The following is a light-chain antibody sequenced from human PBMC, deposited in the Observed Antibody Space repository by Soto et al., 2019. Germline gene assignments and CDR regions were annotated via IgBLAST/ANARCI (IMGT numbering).Light chain of an antibody. CDR3: AAWKDRPYLGV. CDR2: RDN. V-gene: IGLV1-44*01. J-gene: IGLJ3*02. Sequence: QSVLTQPPSASGTPGQRVSISCSGSSSNIGSNAVHWYQQFPGTAPRLLIYRDNQRPSGVPDRFSGSKSGTSASLVISGLQSEEEADYYCAAWKDRPYLGVFGGGTKLTVL. CDR1: SSNIGSNA.